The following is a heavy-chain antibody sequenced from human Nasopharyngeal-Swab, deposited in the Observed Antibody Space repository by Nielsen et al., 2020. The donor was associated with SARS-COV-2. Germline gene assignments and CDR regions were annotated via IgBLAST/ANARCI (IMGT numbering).Heavy chain of an antibody. CDR3: ARDYYDSSGYYLLPGYYYYYYMDV. CDR2: IKQDGSEK. J-gene: IGHJ6*03. Sequence: VRQAPGKGLEWVANIKQDGSEKYYVDSVKGRFTISRDSAKNSLYLQMNSLRAEDTAVYYCARDYYDSSGYYLLPGYYYYYYMDVWGKGTTVTVSS. V-gene: IGHV3-7*05. D-gene: IGHD3-22*01.